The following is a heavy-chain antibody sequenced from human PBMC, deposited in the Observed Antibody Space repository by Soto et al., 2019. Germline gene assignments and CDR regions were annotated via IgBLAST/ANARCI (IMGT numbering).Heavy chain of an antibody. J-gene: IGHJ4*02. CDR1: GFSISSAR. CDR2: IKTKTQGETT. CDR3: TTGSVEGY. Sequence: VQLVESGGGLVQPGGSLRLSCAASGFSISSARMNWVRQAPGKGLEWVGRIKTKTQGETTDYPAPVKGRFTISRDDSKNTLYLQMNSLKMEDTAVYYCTTGSVEGYWGQGTLVTVSS. V-gene: IGHV3-15*07. D-gene: IGHD3-3*01.